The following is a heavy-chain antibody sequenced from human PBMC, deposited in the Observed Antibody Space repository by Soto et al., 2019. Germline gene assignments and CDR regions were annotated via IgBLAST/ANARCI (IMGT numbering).Heavy chain of an antibody. CDR2: IYSSLIT. J-gene: IGHJ3*02. CDR3: ARGGSQIVGVTPILGGFDI. CDR1: GGSIRSGDYY. V-gene: IGHV4-31*02. D-gene: IGHD2-21*02. Sequence: PSETLSLTCTVSGGSIRSGDYYWTWIRQHPGKGLEWIGYIYSSLITYYNPSLKSRVFISVDTSKSQLSLKLNSVTAAATAVYYCARGGSQIVGVTPILGGFDIWGQGTTVTVS.